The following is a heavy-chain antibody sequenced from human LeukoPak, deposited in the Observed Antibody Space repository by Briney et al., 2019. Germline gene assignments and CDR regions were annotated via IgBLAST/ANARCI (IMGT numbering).Heavy chain of an antibody. CDR2: IIPILGIA. CDR3: ATGRSSSSIFY. D-gene: IGHD6-6*01. Sequence: GASVKVSCKASGGTLSSYAISWVRQAPGQGLEWMGRIIPILGIANYAQKFQGRVTITADKSTSTAYMELSSLRSEDTAVYYCATGRSSSSIFYWGQGTLVTVSS. V-gene: IGHV1-69*04. CDR1: GGTLSSYA. J-gene: IGHJ4*02.